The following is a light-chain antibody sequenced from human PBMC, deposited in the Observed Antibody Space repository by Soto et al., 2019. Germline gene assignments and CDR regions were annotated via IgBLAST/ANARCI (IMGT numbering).Light chain of an antibody. J-gene: IGKJ5*01. V-gene: IGKV1-39*01. Sequence: DVQMTQSPSSLSASVGVRVTITCRSSQSIINYLNWYQQNPGKPPRVLIYGATNVQSGVPSRFSGSGSGTELTLPIINLRPEDFASYYCHQTYSRPLTFGEGTRL. CDR2: GAT. CDR1: QSIINY. CDR3: HQTYSRPLT.